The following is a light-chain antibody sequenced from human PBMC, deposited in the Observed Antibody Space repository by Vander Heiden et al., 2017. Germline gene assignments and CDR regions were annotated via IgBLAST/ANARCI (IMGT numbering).Light chain of an antibody. V-gene: IGKV1-9*01. Sequence: DIQLTQSPSLLSASVGDRVTITCRASQDISSYLAWYQQKPGKAPKLLIYAASTLQSGVPSRFSGSRSGTEFTLTISSLQPEDFATYYCQQLNSFPQTFGQGTKVEVK. CDR3: QQLNSFPQT. J-gene: IGKJ1*01. CDR1: QDISSY. CDR2: AAS.